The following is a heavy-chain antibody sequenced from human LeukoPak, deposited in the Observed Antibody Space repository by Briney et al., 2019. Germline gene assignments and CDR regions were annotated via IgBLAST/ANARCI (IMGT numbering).Heavy chain of an antibody. CDR2: INHSGST. CDR1: GGSFSGYY. J-gene: IGHJ4*02. CDR3: ARQGVCSGGSCYSGEFDY. D-gene: IGHD2-15*01. V-gene: IGHV4-34*01. Sequence: SETLSLTCAVYGGSFSGYYWSWIRQPPGKGLEWIGEINHSGSTNYNPSLKSRVTISVDTSKNQFSLKLSSVTAADTAVYYCARQGVCSGGSCYSGEFDYWGQGTLVTVSS.